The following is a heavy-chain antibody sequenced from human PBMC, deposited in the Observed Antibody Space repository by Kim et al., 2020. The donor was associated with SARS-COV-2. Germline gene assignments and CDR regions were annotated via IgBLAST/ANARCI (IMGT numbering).Heavy chain of an antibody. V-gene: IGHV3-74*01. J-gene: IGHJ3*02. Sequence: DSVKGRYNISRDHAKNPLYLQMNSLRAEDTGVYYCARGWSSIRCYAAFDMWGQGTMVTVS. D-gene: IGHD2-2*01. CDR3: ARGWSSIRCYAAFDM.